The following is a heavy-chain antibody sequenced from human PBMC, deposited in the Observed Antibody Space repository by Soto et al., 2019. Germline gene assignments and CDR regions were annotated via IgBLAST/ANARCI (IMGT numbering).Heavy chain of an antibody. D-gene: IGHD2-21*01. Sequence: QVQLVESGGGVVQPGRSLRLSCAASGFTFSSYGMHWVRQAPGKGLEWVAVISYDGSNKYYADSVKGRFTISRDNSKNTLYLQMNSLRAEDTAVYYCAKDLDIWWGCNWFDPWGQGTLVTVSS. J-gene: IGHJ5*02. CDR2: ISYDGSNK. CDR3: AKDLDIWWGCNWFDP. CDR1: GFTFSSYG. V-gene: IGHV3-30*18.